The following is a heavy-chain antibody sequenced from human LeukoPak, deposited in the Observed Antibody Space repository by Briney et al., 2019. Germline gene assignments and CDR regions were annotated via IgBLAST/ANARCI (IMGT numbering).Heavy chain of an antibody. Sequence: PGGSLRLSCAASGFTFSSYRMIWVRQAPGRGVEWVLSISSSSSYIYYADSVKGRFTISRDNAKNSLYLQMNSLRAEDTAVYYCASDYCSGGSCYYPIDYWGQGTLVTVSS. CDR2: ISSSSSYI. CDR3: ASDYCSGGSCYYPIDY. D-gene: IGHD2-15*01. CDR1: GFTFSSYR. V-gene: IGHV3-21*01. J-gene: IGHJ4*02.